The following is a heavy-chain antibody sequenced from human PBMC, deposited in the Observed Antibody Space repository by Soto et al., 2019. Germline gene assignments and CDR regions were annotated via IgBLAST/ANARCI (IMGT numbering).Heavy chain of an antibody. D-gene: IGHD3-10*01. V-gene: IGHV4-59*01. J-gene: IGHJ5*02. CDR1: GGSISSYY. CDR3: ARLYGSGSYSNWFDP. CDR2: IYYSGST. Sequence: SETLSLACTVSGGSISSYYWSWIRQPPGKGLEWIGYIYYSGSTNYNPSLKSRVTISVDTSKNQFSLKLSSVTAADTAVYYCARLYGSGSYSNWFDPWGQGTLVTVSS.